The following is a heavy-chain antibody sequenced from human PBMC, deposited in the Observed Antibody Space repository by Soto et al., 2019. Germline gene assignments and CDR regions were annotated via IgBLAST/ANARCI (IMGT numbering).Heavy chain of an antibody. J-gene: IGHJ4*02. V-gene: IGHV5-10-1*01. CDR3: ARQIYYSDTGHHFHYYFDS. Sequence: PGASLKISCKGSGYSFAGYWITWVRQKPGKGLEWMGRIDPSDSQTYYTPSFRGHVTISATKSITTVFLQWSSLRASDTAMYYCARQIYYSDTGHHFHYYFDSCGQGTPVTVSS. CDR1: GYSFAGYW. CDR2: IDPSDSQT. D-gene: IGHD3-22*01.